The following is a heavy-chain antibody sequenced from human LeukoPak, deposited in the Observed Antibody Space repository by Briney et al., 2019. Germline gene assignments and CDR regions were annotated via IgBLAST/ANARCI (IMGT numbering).Heavy chain of an antibody. D-gene: IGHD5-18*01. V-gene: IGHV6-1*01. CDR2: TYYRSKWYN. Sequence: SQTLSLTCAISGDSVSSNSAAWNWIRQSPSRGLEWLGRTYYRSKWYNDYAVSVKSRITINPDTSKNQFSLQLNSVTPEDTAVYYCARDRTAMIKALYYYYGMDVWGQGTTVTVSS. J-gene: IGHJ6*02. CDR3: ARDRTAMIKALYYYYGMDV. CDR1: GDSVSSNSAA.